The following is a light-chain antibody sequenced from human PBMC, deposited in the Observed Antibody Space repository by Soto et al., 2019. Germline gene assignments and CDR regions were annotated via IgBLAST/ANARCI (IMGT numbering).Light chain of an antibody. J-gene: IGKJ4*01. V-gene: IGKV3-11*01. CDR1: QSVTTY. CDR3: QQRSYGLT. Sequence: EIVLTQSPATLSLSPGERATLSCRASQSVTTYLAWYQQKPGQAPRLLIYDASNRATGIPARFSASGSGTDFTLPISSLEPEDFAVYYCQQRSYGLTFGGGTKVEIK. CDR2: DAS.